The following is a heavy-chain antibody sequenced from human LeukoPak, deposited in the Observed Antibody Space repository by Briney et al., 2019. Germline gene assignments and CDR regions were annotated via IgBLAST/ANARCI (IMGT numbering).Heavy chain of an antibody. CDR1: GFTVNSQY. V-gene: IGHV3-66*01. CDR3: ARRKVVSAYYYGMDV. J-gene: IGHJ6*02. D-gene: IGHD2-2*01. Sequence: GGSLRLSCAASGFTVNSQYMSWVRQAPGKGLEWVSVIYTGGTTHYADSVKGRFTISRDNAKNTLYLQMNSLRAEDTAVYYCARRKVVSAYYYGMDVWGQGTTVTV. CDR2: IYTGGTT.